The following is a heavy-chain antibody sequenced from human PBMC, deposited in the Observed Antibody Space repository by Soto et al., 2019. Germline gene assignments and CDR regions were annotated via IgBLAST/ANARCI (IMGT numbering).Heavy chain of an antibody. Sequence: SETLSLTCTVSGGSISGYYWSWIRQPPGKGLEWIGNVHYSGGAKYNPSVKRRVSISVDTSKNQFSLNLSSVTAADTAVYYCTRDGDGRMTTNPYYYYGMDVWGPGITVTVSS. J-gene: IGHJ6*02. CDR2: VHYSGGA. D-gene: IGHD2-21*02. V-gene: IGHV4-59*01. CDR1: GGSISGYY. CDR3: TRDGDGRMTTNPYYYYGMDV.